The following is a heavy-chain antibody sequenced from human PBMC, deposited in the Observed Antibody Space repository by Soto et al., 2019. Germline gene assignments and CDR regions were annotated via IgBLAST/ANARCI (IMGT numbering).Heavy chain of an antibody. CDR2: IGTAGDT. J-gene: IGHJ6*02. CDR3: ARGSTTNYYGMDV. V-gene: IGHV3-13*01. CDR1: GFTFSSYD. D-gene: IGHD4-4*01. Sequence: PGGSLRLSCAASGFTFSSYDMHWVRQATGKGLEWVSAIGTAGDTYYPGSVKGRFTISRENAKNSLYLQMNSLRAGDTAVYYCARGSTTNYYGMDVWGQGTTVTVSS.